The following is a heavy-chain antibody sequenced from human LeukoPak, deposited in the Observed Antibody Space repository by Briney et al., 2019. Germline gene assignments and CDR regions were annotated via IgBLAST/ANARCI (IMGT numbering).Heavy chain of an antibody. CDR2: IYTSGST. D-gene: IGHD3-10*01. V-gene: IGHV4-4*07. CDR3: ARARRYYYGSGSYFHDY. Sequence: SETLSLTCTVSGGSISSYYWSWIRQPAGKGLEWIGRIYTSGSTNYNPSLKSRVTISVDTSKNQFSLKLSSVTAADTAVYYCARARRYYYGSGSYFHDYWGQGTLVTVSS. J-gene: IGHJ4*02. CDR1: GGSISSYY.